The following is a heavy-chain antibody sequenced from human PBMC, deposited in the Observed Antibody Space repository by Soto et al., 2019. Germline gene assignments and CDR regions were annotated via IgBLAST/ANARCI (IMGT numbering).Heavy chain of an antibody. J-gene: IGHJ5*02. D-gene: IGHD1-26*01. CDR1: GGSFSGYY. CDR3: ARGQGPGELRS. CDR2: INHSGST. V-gene: IGHV4-34*01. Sequence: SETLSLTCAVYGGSFSGYYWSWIRQPPGKGLEWIGEINHSGSTNYNPSLKSRVTISVDTSKNQFSLKLSSVTAADTAVYYCARGQGPGELRSWGQGTLVTVSS.